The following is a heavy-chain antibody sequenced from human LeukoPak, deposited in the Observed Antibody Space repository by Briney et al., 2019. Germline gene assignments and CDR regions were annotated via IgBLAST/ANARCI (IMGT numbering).Heavy chain of an antibody. CDR3: ARVSPPIFGVDFDY. J-gene: IGHJ4*02. CDR2: ISYDGSNK. Sequence: GGSLRLSCAASGFTFSSYAMHWVRQAPGKGLEWVAVISYDGSNKYYAGSVKGRFTISRDNSKNTLYLQMNSLRAEDTAVYYCARVSPPIFGVDFDYWGQGTLVTVSS. V-gene: IGHV3-30-3*01. D-gene: IGHD3-3*01. CDR1: GFTFSSYA.